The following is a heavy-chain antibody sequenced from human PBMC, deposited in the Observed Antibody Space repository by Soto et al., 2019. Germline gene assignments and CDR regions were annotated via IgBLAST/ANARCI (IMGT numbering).Heavy chain of an antibody. Sequence: QVQLVQSGAEVKKPGSSVKVSCKASGGTFSSYAISWVRQAPGQGLEWMGGIIPIFGTANYAQNFQGRVTITADESTSTVYTELSSLRSEDTAVYYCARGVVVTAMDLGTFDYWGQGTLVTVSS. CDR1: GGTFSSYA. D-gene: IGHD2-21*02. J-gene: IGHJ4*02. CDR2: IIPIFGTA. V-gene: IGHV1-69*12. CDR3: ARGVVVTAMDLGTFDY.